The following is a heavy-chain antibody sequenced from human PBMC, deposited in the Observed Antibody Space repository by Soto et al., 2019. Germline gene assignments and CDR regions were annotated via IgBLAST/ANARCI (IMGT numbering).Heavy chain of an antibody. D-gene: IGHD3-16*01. CDR3: ARGGTPTDY. CDR1: GYTFTIFV. V-gene: IGHV1-18*01. Sequence: VKISCKASGYTFTIFVISWVRQAPGQGLEWMGWISAYNGNTNYAQNFQGRVTMTTDTSTSTAYMELRSLRSDDTAVYYCARGGTPTDYWGQGTLVTVS. J-gene: IGHJ4*02. CDR2: ISAYNGNT.